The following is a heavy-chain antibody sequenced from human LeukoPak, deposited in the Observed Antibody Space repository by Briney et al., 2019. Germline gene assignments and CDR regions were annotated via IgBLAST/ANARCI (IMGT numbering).Heavy chain of an antibody. CDR3: ARGGSAYDAFDI. D-gene: IGHD3-10*01. Sequence: SETLSLTCTVSGGSISSYYWSWIRQPPGKGLEWIGYIYYSGSTNYNPSLKSRVTISVDTSKNQFSLKLGSVTAADTAVYYCARGGSAYDAFDIWGQGTMVTVSS. CDR1: GGSISSYY. J-gene: IGHJ3*02. CDR2: IYYSGST. V-gene: IGHV4-59*01.